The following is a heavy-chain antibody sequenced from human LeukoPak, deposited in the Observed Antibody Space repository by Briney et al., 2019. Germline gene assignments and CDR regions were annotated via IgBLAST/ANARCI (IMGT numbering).Heavy chain of an antibody. CDR3: ARLAYCSSTSCLSHFDY. J-gene: IGHJ4*02. V-gene: IGHV3-7*01. Sequence: GGSLRLSCAASGFTFSSYWMSWVRQAPGKGLEWVANIKQDGSEKYYVDSVKGRFTISRDNAKNSLYLQINSLRAEDTAVYYCARLAYCSSTSCLSHFDYWGQGTLVTVSS. CDR1: GFTFSSYW. CDR2: IKQDGSEK. D-gene: IGHD2-2*01.